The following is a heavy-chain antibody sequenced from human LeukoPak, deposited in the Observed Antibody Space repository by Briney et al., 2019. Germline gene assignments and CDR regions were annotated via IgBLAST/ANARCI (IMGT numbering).Heavy chain of an antibody. CDR2: IYHSGST. Sequence: SETLSLTCTVSGYSISSGYYWGWIRQPPGKGLEWIGSIYHSGSTYYNPSLKSRVTISVDTSKNQFSLKLSSVTAADTAVYYCARDAGDYQNWFDPWGQGTLVTVSS. V-gene: IGHV4-38-2*02. CDR3: ARDAGDYQNWFDP. CDR1: GYSISSGYY. D-gene: IGHD4-17*01. J-gene: IGHJ5*02.